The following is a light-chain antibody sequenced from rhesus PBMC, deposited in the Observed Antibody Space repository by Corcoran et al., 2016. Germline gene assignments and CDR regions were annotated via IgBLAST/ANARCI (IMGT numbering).Light chain of an antibody. CDR3: QHSYGTPYS. CDR1: ENVTNY. V-gene: IGKV1-74*01. Sequence: DIQMTQSPSSLSASVGDRVTITSRASENVTNYLHWFQQKPGNAPNLLIYKASTLQSGAPSRFSGSGSGTEFTLTISRLQPEDFATYYCQHSYGTPYSFGQGTKVEIK. CDR2: KAS. J-gene: IGKJ2*01.